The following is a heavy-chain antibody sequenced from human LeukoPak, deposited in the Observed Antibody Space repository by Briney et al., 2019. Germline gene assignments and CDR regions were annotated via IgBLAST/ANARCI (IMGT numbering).Heavy chain of an antibody. CDR1: GGSISGYY. CDR3: ATVRSGYWYFDL. Sequence: SETLSLTCTVSGGSISGYYWSWIWQPAGKGLEWIGRIYSSGSTTYNPSVKSRVTMSVDTSKNQFSLKLSSVTAADTAVYYCATVRSGYWYFDLWGRGTLVTVSS. CDR2: IYSSGST. J-gene: IGHJ2*01. V-gene: IGHV4-4*07.